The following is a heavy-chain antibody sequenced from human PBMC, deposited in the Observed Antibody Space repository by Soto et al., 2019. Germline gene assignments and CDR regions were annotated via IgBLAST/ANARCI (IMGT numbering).Heavy chain of an antibody. CDR3: ARAPYYDTGGPYY. V-gene: IGHV4-34*09. J-gene: IGHJ4*02. CDR1: GGSFSGYY. Sequence: PSATLSLTCAVYGGSFSGYYWSWIRQHPGKGLEWIGYIYHNGGTSYNPSLMGRVSMSVDTSKNQFSLKLRSVTAADTAVYYCARAPYYDTGGPYYWGRGNLVTVSS. D-gene: IGHD3-22*01. CDR2: IYHNGGT.